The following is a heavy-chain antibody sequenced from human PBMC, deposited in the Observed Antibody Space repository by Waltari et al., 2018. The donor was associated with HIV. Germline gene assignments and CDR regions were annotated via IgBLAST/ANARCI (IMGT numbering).Heavy chain of an antibody. Sequence: EVQLVESGGGLIQPGGSLRLPCVATGFTFRIKFMSWVRQAPGKGLEWVSVIYSGGSTYYADSVRGRFTISRDNSKNTVYLQMNSLRVEDTAVYYCASDQSRDTATGDLWGQGTLVTVSS. D-gene: IGHD5-18*01. CDR2: IYSGGST. V-gene: IGHV3-53*01. CDR3: ASDQSRDTATGDL. J-gene: IGHJ5*02. CDR1: GFTFRIKF.